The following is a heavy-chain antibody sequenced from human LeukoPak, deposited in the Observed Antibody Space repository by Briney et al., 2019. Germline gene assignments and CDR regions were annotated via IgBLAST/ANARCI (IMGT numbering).Heavy chain of an antibody. V-gene: IGHV4-39*07. CDR1: GGSISSSSYY. D-gene: IGHD6-13*01. CDR3: ARDSHSSSFPNWFDP. CDR2: IYYSGST. Sequence: SETLSLTCTVSGGSISSSSYYWGWIRQPPGKGLEWIGSIYYSGSTYYNPSLKSRVTISVDTSKNQFSLKLSSVTAADTAVYYCARDSHSSSFPNWFDPWGQGTLVTVSS. J-gene: IGHJ5*02.